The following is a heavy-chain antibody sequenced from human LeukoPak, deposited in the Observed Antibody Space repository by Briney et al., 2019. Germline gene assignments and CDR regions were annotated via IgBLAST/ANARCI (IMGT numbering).Heavy chain of an antibody. CDR1: GFTFSSYW. D-gene: IGHD5-18*01. CDR3: ARVRGYSYGYSFPSLQNWFDP. J-gene: IGHJ5*02. Sequence: GGSLRLSCAASGFTFSSYWMSWVRQAPGKGLEWVANIKQDGSEKYYVDSVKGRFTISRDNAKNSLYLQTNSLRSDDTAVYYCARVRGYSYGYSFPSLQNWFDPWGQGTLVTVSS. CDR2: IKQDGSEK. V-gene: IGHV3-7*03.